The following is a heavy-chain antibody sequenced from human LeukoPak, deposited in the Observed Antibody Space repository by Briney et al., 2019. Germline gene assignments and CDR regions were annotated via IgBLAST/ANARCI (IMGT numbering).Heavy chain of an antibody. CDR1: GFTVSSNY. J-gene: IGHJ4*02. Sequence: GGSLRLSCAGSGFTVSSNYMSWVRQAPGKGLEWVSVIYSGGSTYYADSVKGRFTISRDNSKNTLYLQMNSLRAEDTAVYYCATSGWYQGIDYWGQGTLVTVSS. CDR3: ATSGWYQGIDY. D-gene: IGHD6-19*01. CDR2: IYSGGST. V-gene: IGHV3-53*01.